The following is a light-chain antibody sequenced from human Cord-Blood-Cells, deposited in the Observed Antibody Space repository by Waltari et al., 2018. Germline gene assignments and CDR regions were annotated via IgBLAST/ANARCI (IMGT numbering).Light chain of an antibody. CDR1: QSVLYSSNNKNY. J-gene: IGKJ4*01. CDR3: QQYYSTPLT. Sequence: DIVMTQSPHSLAVFLGERATINCKSSQSVLYSSNNKNYLAWYQQKPGQPPELLIYWASTRESGVPDRFSGSGSGTDFTLTISSLQAEDVAVYYCQQYYSTPLTFGGGTKVEIK. CDR2: WAS. V-gene: IGKV4-1*01.